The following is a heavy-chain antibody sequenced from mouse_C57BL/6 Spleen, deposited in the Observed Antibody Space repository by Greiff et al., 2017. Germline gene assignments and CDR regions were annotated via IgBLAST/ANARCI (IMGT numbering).Heavy chain of an antibody. J-gene: IGHJ4*01. CDR2: IDPETGGT. D-gene: IGHD2-4*01. V-gene: IGHV1-15*01. CDR3: TRDDYPHYYAMDC. CDR1: GYTFTDYE. Sequence: QVQLQQSGAELVRPGASVTLSCKASGYTFTDYEMHWVKQTPVHGLEWIGAIDPETGGTAYNQKFKGKAILTADKSSSTAYMELRSLTSEDSAVYYCTRDDYPHYYAMDCWGQGTSVTVSS.